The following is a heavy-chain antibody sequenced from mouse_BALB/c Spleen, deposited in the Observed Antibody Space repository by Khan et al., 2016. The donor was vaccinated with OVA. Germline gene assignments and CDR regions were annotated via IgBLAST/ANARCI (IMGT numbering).Heavy chain of an antibody. Sequence: QIQLVQSGAELVKPGASVRLSCKASGYTFTSYYLYWVKQRPGQGLEWIGDINPSSGGTNFNEKFKSKATLTVDKSSSTAYIQLNSLTSEDSAVYYCTRSGYGSFAYWGQGTLGTVSA. J-gene: IGHJ3*01. D-gene: IGHD2-2*01. CDR2: INPSSGGT. CDR1: GYTFTSYY. CDR3: TRSGYGSFAY. V-gene: IGHV1S81*02.